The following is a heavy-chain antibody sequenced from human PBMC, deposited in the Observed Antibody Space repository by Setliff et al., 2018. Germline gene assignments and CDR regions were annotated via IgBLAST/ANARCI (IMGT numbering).Heavy chain of an antibody. CDR2: IYFSGST. CDR1: GGAIGNNIYY. CDR3: ARHPSSGSYYGGSISYFDD. J-gene: IGHJ4*02. D-gene: IGHD1-26*01. Sequence: PSETLSLTCTVSGGAIGNNIYYWGWIRRPPGKGLEWIGSIYFSGSTYYNPSLKSRVSMSVDTSKNQFSLKLSFVTAADTAVYYCARHPSSGSYYGGSISYFDDWGPGILVTVSS. V-gene: IGHV4-39*01.